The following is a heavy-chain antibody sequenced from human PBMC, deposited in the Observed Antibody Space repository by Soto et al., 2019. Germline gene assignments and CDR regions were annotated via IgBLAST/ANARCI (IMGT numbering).Heavy chain of an antibody. D-gene: IGHD6-13*01. CDR2: IIPIFGTT. CDR3: ARVSSSWYKDYFDY. Sequence: QVQLVQSGAEVKKPGSWVKVSCKASGGTFSNYAISWVRQAPGQGLEWMGGIIPIFGTTNYAQRFQGRVTITADESTSTAYMELSSLRYEDTAVYYCARVSSSWYKDYFDYWGQGTLVTVSS. V-gene: IGHV1-69*12. J-gene: IGHJ4*02. CDR1: GGTFSNYA.